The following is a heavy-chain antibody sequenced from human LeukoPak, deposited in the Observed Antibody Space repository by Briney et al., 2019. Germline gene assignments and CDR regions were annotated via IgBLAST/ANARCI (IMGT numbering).Heavy chain of an antibody. D-gene: IGHD3-10*01. CDR1: GFTFSSYA. Sequence: PGGSLRLSCAASGFTFSSYAMHWVRQAPGKGLEWVAVISYDGSNKYYADSVKGRFTISRDNSKNTLYLQMNSLRAEDTAVYYCAKGPGITMVRGGDAFDIWGQGTMVTVSS. V-gene: IGHV3-30*04. CDR3: AKGPGITMVRGGDAFDI. CDR2: ISYDGSNK. J-gene: IGHJ3*02.